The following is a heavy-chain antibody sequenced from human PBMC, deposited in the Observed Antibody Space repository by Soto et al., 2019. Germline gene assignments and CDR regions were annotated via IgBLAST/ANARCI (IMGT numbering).Heavy chain of an antibody. CDR3: ARDPGL. Sequence: QLQLQESGSGRVKHSQTLCLTCAVSGGSISSDGYSWSWIRQPPGKGLEWIGYIYHSRSTYYNPSLKSRVTISVDRSKNQFSLKLSSVTAADTAVYYCARDPGLWGRGTLVTVSS. CDR2: IYHSRST. J-gene: IGHJ2*01. CDR1: GGSISSDGYS. V-gene: IGHV4-30-2*01.